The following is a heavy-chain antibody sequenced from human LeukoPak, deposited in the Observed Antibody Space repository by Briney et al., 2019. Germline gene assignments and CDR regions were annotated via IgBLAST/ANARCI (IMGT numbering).Heavy chain of an antibody. J-gene: IGHJ5*02. D-gene: IGHD6-13*01. CDR2: VSSSSSYI. V-gene: IGHV3-21*01. CDR1: GFTFSSYS. Sequence: PGGSLRLSCAASGFTFSSYSMNWVRQAPGKGLEWVSSVSSSSSYIYYADSVKGRFTISRDNAKNSLYLQMNSLRAEDTAVYYCARDQSWAAASENWFDPWGQGTLVTVSS. CDR3: ARDQSWAAASENWFDP.